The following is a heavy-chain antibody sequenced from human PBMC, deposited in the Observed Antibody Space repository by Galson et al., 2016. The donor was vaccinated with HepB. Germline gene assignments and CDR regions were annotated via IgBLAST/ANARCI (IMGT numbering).Heavy chain of an antibody. CDR1: GGSVTSYY. CDR2: IHYSGHT. CDR3: ATTHITVRPGYNGMDV. J-gene: IGHJ6*02. D-gene: IGHD6-6*01. Sequence: SETLSLTCTVSGGSVTSYYWSWIRQPPGKGLEWIGFIHYSGHTNNNPSLESRVTLSVDMSKNQLSLKLSSVTAVDTAIYYCATTHITVRPGYNGMDVWGQGTTVTVSS. V-gene: IGHV4-59*02.